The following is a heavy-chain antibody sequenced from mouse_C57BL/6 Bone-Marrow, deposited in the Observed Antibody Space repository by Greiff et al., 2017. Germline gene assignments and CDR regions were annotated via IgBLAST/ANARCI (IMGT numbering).Heavy chain of an antibody. J-gene: IGHJ4*01. CDR1: GFTFSSYA. CDR2: ISDGGSYT. Sequence: EVPLVESGGGLVKPGGSLKLSCAASGFTFSSYAMSWVRQTPEQRLEWVAPISDGGSYTYYPDNVKGRFTISRDNAKNNLYLQMSHLKSEDTAMYYCASRLYYAMDYWGQGTSVTVSS. CDR3: ASRLYYAMDY. V-gene: IGHV5-4*01.